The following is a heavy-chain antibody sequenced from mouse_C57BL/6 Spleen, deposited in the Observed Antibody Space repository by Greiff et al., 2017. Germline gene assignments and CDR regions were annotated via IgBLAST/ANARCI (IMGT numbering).Heavy chain of an antibody. V-gene: IGHV1-76*01. Sequence: LVESGAELVRPGASVKLSCKASGYTFTDYYINWVKQRPGQGLEWIARIYPGSGNTYYNEKFKGKATLTAEKSSTTAYMQLSSLTSEDSAVYFCARNGYYAMDDWGQGTSVTVSS. CDR1: GYTFTDYY. J-gene: IGHJ4*01. CDR3: ARNGYYAMDD. CDR2: IYPGSGNT.